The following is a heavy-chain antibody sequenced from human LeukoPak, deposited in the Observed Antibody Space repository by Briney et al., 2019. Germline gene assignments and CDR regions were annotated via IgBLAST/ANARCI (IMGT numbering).Heavy chain of an antibody. D-gene: IGHD5-18*01. J-gene: IGHJ3*01. CDR2: ISSSGSTI. Sequence: GGSLRLSCAASGFTFSSYEMNWVRQAPGKGLEWVSYISSSGSTIDYADSVKGRFTISRDNAKNSLYLKMNRLRAEDTAVYYCARIRVGYSYGFKWDAFDLWGQGTMVTVSS. CDR3: ARIRVGYSYGFKWDAFDL. V-gene: IGHV3-48*03. CDR1: GFTFSSYE.